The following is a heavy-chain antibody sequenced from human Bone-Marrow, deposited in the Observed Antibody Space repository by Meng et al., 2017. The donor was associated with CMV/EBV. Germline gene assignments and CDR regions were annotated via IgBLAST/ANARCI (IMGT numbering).Heavy chain of an antibody. CDR1: GFTFSSYA. CDR2: ISYDGSNT. V-gene: IGHV3-30-3*01. Sequence: GGSLRLSCAASGFTFSSYAMHWVRQAPGKGLEWVAVISYDGSNTYYADSVKGRFTISRDNSKNALYLQMNSLRAEDTAVYYCARDLTKWYDFWIGYTSFPADWGQGTLVTVSS. J-gene: IGHJ4*02. D-gene: IGHD3-3*01. CDR3: ARDLTKWYDFWIGYTSFPAD.